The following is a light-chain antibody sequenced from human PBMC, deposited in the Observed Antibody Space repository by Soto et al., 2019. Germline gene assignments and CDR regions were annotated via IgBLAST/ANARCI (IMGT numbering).Light chain of an antibody. CDR1: QSINIY. J-gene: IGKJ2*01. CDR2: GAS. V-gene: IGKV1-39*01. CDR3: QQSYRSPYT. Sequence: IQMTQSPSSLSASVGVSVTVTCRTSQSINIYLNWYQQKRGKAPTLLIYGASSLQSGVPSRFTGGGSRTDFTLTISSLQPEDFATYYCQQSYRSPYTFGQGTKLEIK.